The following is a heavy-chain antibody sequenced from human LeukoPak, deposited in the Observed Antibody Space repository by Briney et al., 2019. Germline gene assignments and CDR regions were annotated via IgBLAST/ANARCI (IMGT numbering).Heavy chain of an antibody. CDR2: IYYSGST. V-gene: IGHV4-59*01. J-gene: IGHJ4*02. CDR3: ARSSMDGSVYSGYDYYFDY. CDR1: GGSISSYY. D-gene: IGHD5-12*01. Sequence: SETLSLTCTVSGGSISSYYWSWSRQPPGRGLDWIGYIYYSGSTNYNPSLKSRVTISVDTSKNQFSLKLSSVTAADTAVYYCARSSMDGSVYSGYDYYFDYWGQGTLFTVSS.